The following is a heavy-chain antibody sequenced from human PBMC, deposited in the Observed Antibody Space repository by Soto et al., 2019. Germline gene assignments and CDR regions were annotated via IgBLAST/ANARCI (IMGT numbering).Heavy chain of an antibody. V-gene: IGHV3-23*01. CDR3: ARDEELTGPYCSSTSCYGKTSAWFDP. Sequence: EVQLLESGGGLVQPGGSLRLSCAASGFTFSSYAMSWVRQAPGKGLEWVSAISGSGDSTYYADSVKGRFTISRDNSRNTLYLQMNGLRAEDTAVYFCARDEELTGPYCSSTSCYGKTSAWFDPWGQGTLVTVSS. CDR2: ISGSGDST. J-gene: IGHJ5*02. CDR1: GFTFSSYA. D-gene: IGHD2-2*01.